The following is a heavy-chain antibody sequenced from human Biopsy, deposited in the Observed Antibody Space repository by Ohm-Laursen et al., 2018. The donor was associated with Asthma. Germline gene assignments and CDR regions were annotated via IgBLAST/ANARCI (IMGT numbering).Heavy chain of an antibody. CDR1: GGSITSSSYY. CDR2: MYHSGSP. D-gene: IGHD3-22*01. J-gene: IGHJ4*02. Sequence: GTLSLTCTASGGSITSSSYYWGWIRQPPGKGMEWIGSMYHSGSPYYHPSLKSRATISVDTSKNQLSLKMSSVTAADTAVYFCVRHQYSSSWSTFDYWGQGALVTVSS. V-gene: IGHV4-39*01. CDR3: VRHQYSSSWSTFDY.